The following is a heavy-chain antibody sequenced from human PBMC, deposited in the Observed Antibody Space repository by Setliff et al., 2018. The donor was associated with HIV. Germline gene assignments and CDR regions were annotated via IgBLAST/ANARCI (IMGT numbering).Heavy chain of an antibody. V-gene: IGHV1-69*06. CDR3: ARDKDAIYYGSGSFFYYYYMDV. D-gene: IGHD3-10*01. Sequence: SVKVSCKASGGTFSSYAISWVRQAPGQGLEWMGRIIPMFGTANYAQKFQGRVTITADKSTSTAYVELSSLRSEDTAVYYCARDKDAIYYGSGSFFYYYYMDVWGKGTTVTVSS. CDR1: GGTFSSYA. CDR2: IIPMFGTA. J-gene: IGHJ6*03.